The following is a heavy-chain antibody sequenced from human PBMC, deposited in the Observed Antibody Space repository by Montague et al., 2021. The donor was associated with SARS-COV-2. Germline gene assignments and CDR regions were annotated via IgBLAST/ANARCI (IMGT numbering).Heavy chain of an antibody. D-gene: IGHD3-22*01. CDR1: GDSISDYY. J-gene: IGHJ6*02. CDR2: IFRSGAT. CDR3: ARTSRGSRYFYGVGV. Sequence: SETLSLTCTVSGDSISDYYWSWIRQPPGMGLEWIWYIFRSGATNYNPPLKSRVIISLDTSKSQFSLRLSSVTAADTAIYYCARTSRGSRYFYGVGVWGQGTKVTVSS. V-gene: IGHV4-59*01.